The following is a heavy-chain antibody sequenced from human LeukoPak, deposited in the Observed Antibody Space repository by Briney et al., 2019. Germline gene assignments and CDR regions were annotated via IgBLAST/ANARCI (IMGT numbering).Heavy chain of an antibody. CDR2: ISAYNGNT. J-gene: IGHJ4*02. D-gene: IGHD6-13*01. V-gene: IGHV1-18*01. CDR3: ARDTTPGIAAAGY. Sequence: VASVKVSCKASGYTFTNYGISWVRQAPGQGLEWMGWISAYNGNTNYVQKLQGRVTMTTDTSTSTAYMELRSLRSDDTAVYYCARDTTPGIAAAGYWGQGTLVTVSS. CDR1: GYTFTNYG.